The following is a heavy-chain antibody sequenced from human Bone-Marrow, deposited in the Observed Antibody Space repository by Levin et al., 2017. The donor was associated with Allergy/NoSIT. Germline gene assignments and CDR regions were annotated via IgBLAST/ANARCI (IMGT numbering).Heavy chain of an antibody. D-gene: IGHD3-22*01. CDR1: GFTFSSYN. V-gene: IGHV3-21*01. CDR2: ISSSSSYI. CDR3: VRPYSSDLYFDF. Sequence: GESLKISCAASGFTFSSYNMNWVRQAPGKGLEWVSSISSSSSYIYYADSVKGRFTISRDNAKNSLYLQMNSLRAEDTAVYYCVRPYSSDLYFDFWGQGTLVTVSA. J-gene: IGHJ4*02.